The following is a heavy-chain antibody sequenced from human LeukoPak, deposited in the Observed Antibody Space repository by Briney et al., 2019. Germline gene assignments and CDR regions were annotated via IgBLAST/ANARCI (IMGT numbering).Heavy chain of an antibody. CDR1: GYTLTELS. V-gene: IGHV1-2*02. CDR3: ARDTYYYYYGMDV. Sequence: ASVKVSCKVSGYTLTELSMHWVRQAPGQGLEWMGWINPNSGGTNYAQKFQGRVTMTRDTSISTAYMELSRLRSDDTAVYYCARDTYYYYYGMDVWGQGTTVTVSS. J-gene: IGHJ6*02. CDR2: INPNSGGT.